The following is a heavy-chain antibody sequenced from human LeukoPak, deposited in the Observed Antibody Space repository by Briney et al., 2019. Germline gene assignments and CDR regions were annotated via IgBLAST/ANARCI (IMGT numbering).Heavy chain of an antibody. CDR1: GFIFSTYG. V-gene: IGHV3-30*02. J-gene: IGHJ4*02. D-gene: IGHD5-12*01. CDR3: AKDRALYTTIGIFDY. Sequence: GGSLRLSCAASGFIFSTYGMHWARQAPGKGLEWVAFIRYDGSNKDYADSVKGRFTISRDNSKKTLYLQINGLRGEDTAVYYCAKDRALYTTIGIFDYWGQGTLVTVSS. CDR2: IRYDGSNK.